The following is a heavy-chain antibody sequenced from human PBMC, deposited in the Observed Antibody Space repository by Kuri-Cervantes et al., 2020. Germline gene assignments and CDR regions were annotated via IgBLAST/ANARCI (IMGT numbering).Heavy chain of an antibody. CDR2: ISWDGGST. CDR3: ARADDCGGDCYDWYFDL. CDR1: GFTFDDYA. J-gene: IGHJ2*01. D-gene: IGHD2-21*02. V-gene: IGHV3-43D*04. Sequence: GESLKISCAASGFTFDDYAMHWVRQAPGKGLEWVSLISWDGGSTYYADSVKGRFTISRDNSKNSLYLQMNSLRAEDTAVYYCARADDCGGDCYDWYFDLWGRGTLVTVSS.